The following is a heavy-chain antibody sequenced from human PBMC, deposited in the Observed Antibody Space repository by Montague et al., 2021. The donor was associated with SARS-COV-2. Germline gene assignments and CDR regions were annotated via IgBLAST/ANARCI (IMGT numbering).Heavy chain of an antibody. D-gene: IGHD3-10*01. CDR3: ARRGSSVWGVTISAELDC. J-gene: IGHJ4*02. Sequence: SETRSLTCAVYGGSFSGYYWSWIRQPPEKGLEWIGEINQSGRTNNNPSLKSRVIISVDTSKNQFSLKLSSVTAADTAVYYCARRGSSVWGVTISAELDCWGQGILVIVSS. CDR1: GGSFSGYY. CDR2: INQSGRT. V-gene: IGHV4-34*01.